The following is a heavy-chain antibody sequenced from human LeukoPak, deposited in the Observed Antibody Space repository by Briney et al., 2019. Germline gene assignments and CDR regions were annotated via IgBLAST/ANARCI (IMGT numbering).Heavy chain of an antibody. Sequence: PGGSLRLSCAASGLTFSNYAMSWVRQAPGKGLEWVSAISGSGGSTYYADSVKGRFTISRDNSKNTLYLQMNSLRAEDTAVYYCAKSGPGGTTPSEMDYWGQGTLVTVSS. D-gene: IGHD4-11*01. J-gene: IGHJ4*02. CDR3: AKSGPGGTTPSEMDY. CDR2: ISGSGGST. V-gene: IGHV3-23*01. CDR1: GLTFSNYA.